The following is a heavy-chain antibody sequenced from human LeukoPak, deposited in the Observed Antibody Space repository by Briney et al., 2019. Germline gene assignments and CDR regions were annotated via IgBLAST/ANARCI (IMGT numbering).Heavy chain of an antibody. CDR2: IRNTGSA. J-gene: IGHJ4*02. Sequence: SETLSLTCTVSGGSISPFQWSWIRQSAGKRLEWIGLIRNTGSADYNPSLKSRVTLSIDTSKSQISLRLTSVPAADTAVYYCATGSYSGGFDKWGQGTLVIVSS. CDR3: ATGSYSGGFDK. D-gene: IGHD2-8*02. V-gene: IGHV4-4*07. CDR1: GGSISPFQ.